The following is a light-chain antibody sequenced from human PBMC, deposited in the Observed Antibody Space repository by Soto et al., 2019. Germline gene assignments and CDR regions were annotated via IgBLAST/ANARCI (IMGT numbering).Light chain of an antibody. V-gene: IGKV1-5*03. CDR1: QSISSY. CDR2: KAS. J-gene: IGKJ1*01. CDR3: QHYNSYSEA. Sequence: GDRVTITCRASQSISSYLNWYQQKPGKAPKLLIYKASTLKSGVPSRLSGSGSGTEFTLTISSLQPDDFATYYCQHYNSYSEAFGQGTKVDIK.